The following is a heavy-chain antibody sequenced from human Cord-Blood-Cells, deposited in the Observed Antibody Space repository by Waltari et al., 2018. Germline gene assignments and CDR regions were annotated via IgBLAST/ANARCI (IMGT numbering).Heavy chain of an antibody. CDR1: GGTFSSYA. Sequence: QVQLVQSGAEVKKPGSSVKVSCKASGGTFSSYAISWVRQAAGQGLEWMGRIIPILGIANYAQKFQGRVTITADKSTSTAYMELSSLRSEDTAVYYCARPGIAAAGTLYDAFDIWGQGTMVTVSS. D-gene: IGHD6-13*01. J-gene: IGHJ3*02. V-gene: IGHV1-69*09. CDR2: IIPILGIA. CDR3: ARPGIAAAGTLYDAFDI.